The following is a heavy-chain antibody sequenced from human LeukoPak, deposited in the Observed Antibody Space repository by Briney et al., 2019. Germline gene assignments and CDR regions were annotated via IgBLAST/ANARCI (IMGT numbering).Heavy chain of an antibody. CDR3: ARGGGLDV. V-gene: IGHV3-7*03. J-gene: IGHJ6*02. CDR1: GFTFSRYW. CDR2: INHNGNVN. D-gene: IGHD3-16*01. Sequence: GSLRLSFAAPGFTFSRYWMKLARQAPGKGVEWVASINHNGNVNYYVDSVKGRFTISRDNAKNSLYLQMSNLRAEDTAVYFCARGGGLDVWGQGATVTVSS.